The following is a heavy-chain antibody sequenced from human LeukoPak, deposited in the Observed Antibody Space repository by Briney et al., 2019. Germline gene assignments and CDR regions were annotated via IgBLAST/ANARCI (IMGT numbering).Heavy chain of an antibody. V-gene: IGHV1-2*02. CDR3: ARVRVVTAGYDY. J-gene: IGHJ4*02. Sequence: ASVKVSCKASGYTFTGYYMHWVRQAPGQGLEWMGWINPNSGGTNYAQKFQGRVTMTGDTSISTAYMELSRLRSDDTAVYYCARVRVVTAGYDYWGQGTLVTVSS. CDR1: GYTFTGYY. D-gene: IGHD2-21*02. CDR2: INPNSGGT.